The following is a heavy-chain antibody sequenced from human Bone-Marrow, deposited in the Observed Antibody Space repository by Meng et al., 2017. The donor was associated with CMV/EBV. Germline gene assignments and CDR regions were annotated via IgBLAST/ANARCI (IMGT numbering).Heavy chain of an antibody. J-gene: IGHJ6*02. D-gene: IGHD3-3*01. CDR1: GGTFSSYA. Sequence: SVNVSCKASGGTFSSYAISWVRQAPGQGLEWMGGIIPIFGTANYAQKFQGRVTITTDESTSTAYMELSSLRSEDTAVYYCAYYDFWSVLDSYYYYYCMDVWGQGITVTVSS. CDR2: IIPIFGTA. V-gene: IGHV1-69*05. CDR3: AYYDFWSVLDSYYYYYCMDV.